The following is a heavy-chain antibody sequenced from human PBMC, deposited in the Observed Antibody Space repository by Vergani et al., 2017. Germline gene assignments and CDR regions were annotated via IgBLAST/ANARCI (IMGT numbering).Heavy chain of an antibody. CDR2: ISYDGSNK. Sequence: QVQLVESGGGVVQPGRSLRLSCAASGFTFSSYGMHWVRQAPGKGLEWVAVISYDGSNKYYADSVKGRFTISRDNSKNTLYLQMNSLRAEDTAVYYCAKDLRIPIVVVVAALDVWGQGTTVTVSS. D-gene: IGHD2-15*01. J-gene: IGHJ6*02. V-gene: IGHV3-30*18. CDR1: GFTFSSYG. CDR3: AKDLRIPIVVVVAALDV.